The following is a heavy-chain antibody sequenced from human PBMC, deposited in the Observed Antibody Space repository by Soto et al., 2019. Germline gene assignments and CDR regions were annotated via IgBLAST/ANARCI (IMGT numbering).Heavy chain of an antibody. CDR3: AKIGYCSGGSCPYYYYGMDV. CDR2: ISWNSGSI. J-gene: IGHJ6*02. D-gene: IGHD2-15*01. CDR1: GFTFDDYA. Sequence: PGGSLRLSCAASGFTFDDYAMHWVRQAPGKGLEWVSGISWNSGSIGYADSVKGRFTISRDNAKNSLYLQMNSLRAEDTALYYCAKIGYCSGGSCPYYYYGMDVWGQGTTVTVSS. V-gene: IGHV3-9*01.